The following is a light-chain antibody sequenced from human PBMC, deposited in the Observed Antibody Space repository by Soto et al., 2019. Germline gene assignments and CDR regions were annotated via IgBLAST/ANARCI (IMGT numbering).Light chain of an antibody. CDR2: RND. CDR1: RSNIGSNS. V-gene: IGLV1-47*01. CDR3: AAWDDSLSGYV. Sequence: QSVLTQPPSASGTPGQRVTISCSGRRSNIGSNSVYWYQQLPGTAPKLLIYRNDQRPSGVPDRFSGSKSGTSASLAISGLRSEDEADYYCAAWDDSLSGYVFGTGTKVT. J-gene: IGLJ1*01.